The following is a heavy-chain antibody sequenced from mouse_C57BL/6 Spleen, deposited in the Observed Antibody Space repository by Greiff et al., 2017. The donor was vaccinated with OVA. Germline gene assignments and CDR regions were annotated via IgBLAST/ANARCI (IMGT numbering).Heavy chain of an antibody. V-gene: IGHV1-55*01. CDR1: GYTFTSYW. CDR2: IYPGSGST. Sequence: VKLQQPGAELVKPGASVKMSCKASGYTFTSYWITWVKQRPGQGLEWIGDIYPGSGSTNYNEKFKSKATLTVDKSSSTAYMQLSSLTSEDSAVYYCAIYAGRAWFAYWGQGTLVTVSA. CDR3: AIYAGRAWFAY. D-gene: IGHD1-1*01. J-gene: IGHJ3*01.